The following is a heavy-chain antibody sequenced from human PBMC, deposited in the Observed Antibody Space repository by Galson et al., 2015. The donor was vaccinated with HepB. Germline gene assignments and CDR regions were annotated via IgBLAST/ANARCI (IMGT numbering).Heavy chain of an antibody. Sequence: SVKVSCKASGYTFTSYAMNWVRQAPGQGLEWMGWINTNTGNPTYAQGFTGRFVFSLDTSVSTAYLQISSLKAEDTAVYYCANRALTGTPEDYFDYWGQGTLVTVSS. CDR1: GYTFTSYA. D-gene: IGHD1-20*01. V-gene: IGHV7-4-1*02. CDR2: INTNTGNP. CDR3: ANRALTGTPEDYFDY. J-gene: IGHJ4*02.